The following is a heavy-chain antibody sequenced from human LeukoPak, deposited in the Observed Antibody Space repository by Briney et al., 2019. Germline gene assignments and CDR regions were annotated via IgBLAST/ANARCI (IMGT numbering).Heavy chain of an antibody. CDR2: IYYSGST. D-gene: IGHD3-9*01. V-gene: IGHV4-59*08. CDR1: GGSISSYY. Sequence: SETLSLTCTVSGGSISSYYWSWIRQPPGKGLEWIGYIYYSGSTNYNPSLKSRVTISVDTSKNQFSLKLSSVTAADTAVYYCARHVHYDILTGPYYGMDVWGLGTTVTVSS. CDR3: ARHVHYDILTGPYYGMDV. J-gene: IGHJ6*02.